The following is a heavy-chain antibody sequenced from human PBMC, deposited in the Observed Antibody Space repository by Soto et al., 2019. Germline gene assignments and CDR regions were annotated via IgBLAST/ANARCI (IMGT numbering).Heavy chain of an antibody. Sequence: PSETLSLTCTVSGGSISSSSYYWGWIRQPPGKGLEWIGSIYYSGSTYYNPSLKSRVTISVDTSKNQFSLKLSSVTAADTAVYYCAGQNWNDPPLDYWGQGTLVTVSS. CDR3: AGQNWNDPPLDY. CDR1: GGSISSSSYY. D-gene: IGHD1-1*01. CDR2: IYYSGST. J-gene: IGHJ4*02. V-gene: IGHV4-39*01.